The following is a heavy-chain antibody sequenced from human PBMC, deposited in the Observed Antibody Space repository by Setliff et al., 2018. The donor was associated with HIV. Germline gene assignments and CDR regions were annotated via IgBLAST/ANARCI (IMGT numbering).Heavy chain of an antibody. Sequence: GASVKVSCKASGYTFTSYGITWVRQAPGQGLEWMGWIGADNGDTNYAQKFQGRVTMTTDTSTSTVYMELRSLISDDTAVYYCAREGLWFGDRGYFMDVWGKGTAVTVS. CDR2: IGADNGDT. CDR1: GYTFTSYG. CDR3: AREGLWFGDRGYFMDV. J-gene: IGHJ6*03. D-gene: IGHD3-10*01. V-gene: IGHV1-18*01.